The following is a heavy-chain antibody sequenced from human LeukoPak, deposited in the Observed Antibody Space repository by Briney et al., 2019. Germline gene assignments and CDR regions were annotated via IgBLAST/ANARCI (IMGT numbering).Heavy chain of an antibody. J-gene: IGHJ4*02. CDR3: ARGYGGSEFDN. D-gene: IGHD3-10*01. V-gene: IGHV4-31*11. CDR1: GGSFSGYY. Sequence: NSSETLSLTCAVYGGSFSGYYWSWIRRHPGKGLEWIGYIYYSGSTYYNPSLKSRVTISVDTSKNQFSLKLSSVTAADTAVYYCARGYGGSEFDNWGQGTLVTASS. CDR2: IYYSGST.